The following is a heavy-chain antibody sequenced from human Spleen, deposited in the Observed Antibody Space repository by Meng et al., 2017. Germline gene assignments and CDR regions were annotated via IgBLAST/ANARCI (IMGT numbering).Heavy chain of an antibody. CDR3: ARAPTYSHLYTPYFFDY. Sequence: QVQLVQSGAEVKKPGASVKVPCKASGYTFTSYGISWVRQAPGQGLEWVGWISAYDGNINFAQKLQGRVTMTTDTSTSTAYMELRSLRSEDTAVYYCARAPTYSHLYTPYFFDYWGQGTLVTVSS. D-gene: IGHD2-2*02. J-gene: IGHJ4*02. CDR2: ISAYDGNI. CDR1: GYTFTSYG. V-gene: IGHV1-18*01.